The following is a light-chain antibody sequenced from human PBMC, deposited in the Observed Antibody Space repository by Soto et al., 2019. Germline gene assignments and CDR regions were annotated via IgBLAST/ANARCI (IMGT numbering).Light chain of an antibody. Sequence: IQLTQSPSSLSASVGDRVTITCRASQDISRSLAWYQQRPGRAPRLLIYLASNLQSGVPSRFSGSGSGTDFTLTIGGLQPEDFATYRCQQLYGYPLTFGGGTRVEIK. CDR1: QDISRS. CDR2: LAS. CDR3: QQLYGYPLT. V-gene: IGKV1-9*01. J-gene: IGKJ4*01.